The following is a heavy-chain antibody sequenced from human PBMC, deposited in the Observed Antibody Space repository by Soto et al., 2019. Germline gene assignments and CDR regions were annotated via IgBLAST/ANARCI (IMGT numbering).Heavy chain of an antibody. CDR1: GGSISSYY. D-gene: IGHD1-1*01. V-gene: IGHV4-59*08. CDR2: IYYSGST. CDR3: ARYGTDSAFDI. J-gene: IGHJ3*02. Sequence: SETLSLTCTVSGGSISSYYWSWIRQPPGKGLEWIGYIYYSGSTNYNPSLKSRVTISVDTSKNQFSLKLSSVTAADTAVYYCARYGTDSAFDIWGQGTMVTVSS.